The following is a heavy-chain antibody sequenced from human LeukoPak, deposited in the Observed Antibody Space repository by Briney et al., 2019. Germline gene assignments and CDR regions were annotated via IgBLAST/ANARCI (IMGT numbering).Heavy chain of an antibody. V-gene: IGHV5-51*01. Sequence: GESLKISCKGSGYSFTSYWIGWVRQMPGKGLEWMVIIYPGDSDTRYSPSFQGQVTISADKSISTAYLQWSSLKASDTAMYYCARQSGSSGYYYRPFDYWGQGTLVTVSS. J-gene: IGHJ4*02. CDR2: IYPGDSDT. CDR3: ARQSGSSGYYYRPFDY. CDR1: GYSFTSYW. D-gene: IGHD3-22*01.